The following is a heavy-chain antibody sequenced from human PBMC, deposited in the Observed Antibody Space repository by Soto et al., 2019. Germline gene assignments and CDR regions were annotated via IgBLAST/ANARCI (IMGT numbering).Heavy chain of an antibody. D-gene: IGHD3-3*01. J-gene: IGHJ4*02. CDR2: IYWDDDK. CDR1: GFSLTTSGVG. Sequence: QITLNESGPTVVRPTETLTLTCRFSGFSLTTSGVGVGWIRQSPGKAPEWLALIYWDDDKRYSASLKSRLTITIDTTKNQVVLTVSDLDPTDTATYYCAHRVLRTVFGLVTTSAIYFDFWGQGTPVAVSS. V-gene: IGHV2-5*02. CDR3: AHRVLRTVFGLVTTSAIYFDF.